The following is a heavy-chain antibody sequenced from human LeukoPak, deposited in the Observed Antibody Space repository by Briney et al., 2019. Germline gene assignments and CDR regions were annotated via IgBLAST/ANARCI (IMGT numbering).Heavy chain of an antibody. D-gene: IGHD1-26*01. CDR1: GFTFSSYT. CDR2: ISYDGSNK. CDR3: ASNSGSYQEGY. V-gene: IGHV3-30-3*01. J-gene: IGHJ4*02. Sequence: GGSLRLSCAASGFTFSSYTMHWVRQAPGKGLEWVAVISYDGSNKYYADSVKGRFTISRDNSKNTLYLQMNSLRAEDTGVYYCASNSGSYQEGYWGQGTLVTVSS.